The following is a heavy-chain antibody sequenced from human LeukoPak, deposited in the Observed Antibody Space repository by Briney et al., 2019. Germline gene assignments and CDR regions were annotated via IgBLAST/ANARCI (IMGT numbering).Heavy chain of an antibody. CDR1: GYTFTSYY. D-gene: IGHD3-9*01. J-gene: IGHJ4*02. V-gene: IGHV1-46*01. CDR3: ARVFGYDMARRDIDY. CDR2: INPSGGST. Sequence: ASVKVSCKASGYTFTSYYMHWVRQAPGQGLEWMGIINPSGGSTSYAQKFQGRVTMTRDTSTSTVYMELSSLRSEDTAVYYCARVFGYDMARRDIDYWGQGTLVTVSS.